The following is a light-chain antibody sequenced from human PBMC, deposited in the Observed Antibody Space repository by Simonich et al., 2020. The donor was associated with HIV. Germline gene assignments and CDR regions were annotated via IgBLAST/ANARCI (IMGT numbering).Light chain of an antibody. CDR3: QQYYNTLFT. J-gene: IGKJ3*01. V-gene: IGKV1-NL1*01. Sequence: DIQMTQSPSSLSASVGDRVTITCRASQGISNSLAWYQQKPGKAPKLLLYAAARLESGVPSRFSGSGSGTDYTLTISSLQPEDFATYYCQQYYNTLFTFGPGTKVDIK. CDR1: QGISNS. CDR2: AAA.